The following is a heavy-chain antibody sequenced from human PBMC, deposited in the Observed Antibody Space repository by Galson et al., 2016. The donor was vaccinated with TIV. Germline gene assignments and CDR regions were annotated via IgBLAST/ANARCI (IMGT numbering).Heavy chain of an antibody. V-gene: IGHV3-23*01. D-gene: IGHD5-18*01. Sequence: SLRLSCAASGFRFNSYAMNWVRQAPGKGLEWVSSIGGTGGSTYYADSVKGRFTISRDSYKDTVYLQMNSLRAEDTAIYFCAKDRQWIPSSLDYWGQGILVTVFS. CDR2: IGGTGGST. CDR3: AKDRQWIPSSLDY. J-gene: IGHJ4*02. CDR1: GFRFNSYA.